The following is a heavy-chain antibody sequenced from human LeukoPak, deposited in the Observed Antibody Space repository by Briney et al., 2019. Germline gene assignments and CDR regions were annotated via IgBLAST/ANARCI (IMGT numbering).Heavy chain of an antibody. V-gene: IGHV4-61*05. CDR2: IYYSGST. J-gene: IGHJ3*02. Sequence: PSETLSLTCTVSGGSISSSSYYWGWIRQPPGKGLEWLGYIYYSGSTNYNPSLKSRVTISVDTSKNQFSLKLSSVTAADTAVYYCARGSTMIVGVIALNAFDIWGQGTMVTVSS. CDR1: GGSISSSSYY. D-gene: IGHD3-22*01. CDR3: ARGSTMIVGVIALNAFDI.